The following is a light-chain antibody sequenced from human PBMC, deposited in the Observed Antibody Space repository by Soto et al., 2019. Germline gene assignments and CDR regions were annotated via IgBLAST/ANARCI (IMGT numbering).Light chain of an antibody. CDR3: QQYYDVPFT. CDR2: DAS. V-gene: IGKV3-11*01. J-gene: IGKJ5*01. Sequence: EIVLTQSPATLSLSPGERATLSCRASQSVSSYLAWYQHKPGQAPRLLIYDASNRATGIPARFSGSGSGTDFTLTISSLQAEDVALYYCQQYYDVPFTFGQGTRLEIK. CDR1: QSVSSY.